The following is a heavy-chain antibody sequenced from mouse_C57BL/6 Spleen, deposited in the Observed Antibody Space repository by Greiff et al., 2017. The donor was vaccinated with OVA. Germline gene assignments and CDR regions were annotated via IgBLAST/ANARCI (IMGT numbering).Heavy chain of an antibody. J-gene: IGHJ1*03. V-gene: IGHV1-26*01. D-gene: IGHD1-1*01. CDR2: INPNNGGT. CDR1: GYTFTDYY. Sequence: VQLKQSGPELVKPGASVKISCKASGYTFTDYYMNWVKQSHGKSLEWIGDINPNNGGTSYNQKFKGKATLTVDKSSSTAYMELRSLTSEDSAVYYCARQDYGSSLYLYFDVWGTGTTVTVSS. CDR3: ARQDYGSSLYLYFDV.